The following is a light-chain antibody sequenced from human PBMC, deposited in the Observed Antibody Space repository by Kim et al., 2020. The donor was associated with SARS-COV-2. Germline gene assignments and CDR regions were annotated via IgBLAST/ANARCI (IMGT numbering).Light chain of an antibody. J-gene: IGLJ3*02. CDR3: QSYDSSDLWV. CDR2: EDN. CDR1: SGSIASNY. V-gene: IGLV6-57*02. Sequence: NFMLTQPHSVSESPGKTVTISCTGSSGSIASNYVQWYQQRPGSAPTTVIYEDNQRPSGFPDRFSGSIDSSSNSASLTISGLKTEDEADYYCQSYDSSDLWVLGGGTKLTAL.